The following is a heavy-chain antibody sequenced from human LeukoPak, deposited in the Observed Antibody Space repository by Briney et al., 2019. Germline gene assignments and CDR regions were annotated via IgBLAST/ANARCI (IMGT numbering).Heavy chain of an antibody. CDR2: ISGSGDNT. CDR3: AKMKGHPLPKYYMDV. J-gene: IGHJ6*01. CDR1: GFTFSGFA. V-gene: IGHV3-23*01. D-gene: IGHD1-26*01. Sequence: GSLRLSCAASGFTFSGFAMSLVRRTPGKGLEWVSGISGSGDNTLYADSVKGRFTISRDNSKNTLYLEMNSLRAEDTAIYYCAKMKGHPLPKYYMDVWGQGTTVTVSS.